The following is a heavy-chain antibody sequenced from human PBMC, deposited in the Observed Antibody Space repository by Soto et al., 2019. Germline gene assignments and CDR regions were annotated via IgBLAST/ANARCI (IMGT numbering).Heavy chain of an antibody. Sequence: QVQLVQSGAEEKKPGASVKVSCKASGYTFTSYAMNWVRQAPGQRLEWMGWINAGNGNTKYSQKFQSRVTITRDTSASTAYMEMSSLRSEDTAVSYCASGGPPIDYWGQGNLVTVSS. J-gene: IGHJ4*02. V-gene: IGHV1-3*05. D-gene: IGHD3-16*01. CDR3: ASGGPPIDY. CDR2: INAGNGNT. CDR1: GYTFTSYA.